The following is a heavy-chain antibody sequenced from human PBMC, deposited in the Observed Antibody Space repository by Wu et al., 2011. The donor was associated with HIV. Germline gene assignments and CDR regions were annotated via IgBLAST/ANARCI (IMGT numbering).Heavy chain of an antibody. CDR1: GYTFTNYD. Sequence: QVQLVQSGAEMKKPGASVKVSCKASGYTFTNYDINWVRQATGQGLEWVGWMNPNSGNTGYAQKFQDRVNMTRDTSISTAYMELSRLRSDDTAVYYCAREVYSSTWYXRYYYYHMDVWGQGPRSPSP. CDR3: AREVYSSTWYXRYYYYHMDV. CDR2: MNPNSGNT. V-gene: IGHV1-8*02. J-gene: IGHJ6*02. D-gene: IGHD6-13*01.